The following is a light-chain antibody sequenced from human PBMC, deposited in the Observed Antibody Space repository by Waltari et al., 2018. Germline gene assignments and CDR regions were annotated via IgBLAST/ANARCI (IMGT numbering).Light chain of an antibody. Sequence: DIIMTQSPSSLSASVGDRVSITCRSSQNINTYLNWYQQKSGKAPKFVIFAASTLQRGVPARFRGSGSGTDFTLTINNLQPEDFATYFCQQSYSNRRTFGQGTKLEIK. CDR3: QQSYSNRRT. CDR1: QNINTY. CDR2: AAS. J-gene: IGKJ2*02. V-gene: IGKV1-39*01.